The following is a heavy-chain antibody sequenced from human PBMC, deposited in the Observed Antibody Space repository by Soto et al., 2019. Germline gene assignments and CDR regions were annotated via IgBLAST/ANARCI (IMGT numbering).Heavy chain of an antibody. CDR2: IYYSGST. Sequence: QVQLQESGPGLVKPSQTLSLTCTVSGGSISSGGYYWSWIRQHPGKGLEWIGYIYYSGSTYYNPSLKSRVTISVDTSKNQFSLKLSSVAAADTAVYYCAREPREVGMRGGVFGAFDIWGQGTMVTVSS. CDR1: GGSISSGGYY. D-gene: IGHD3-3*01. V-gene: IGHV4-31*03. J-gene: IGHJ3*02. CDR3: AREPREVGMRGGVFGAFDI.